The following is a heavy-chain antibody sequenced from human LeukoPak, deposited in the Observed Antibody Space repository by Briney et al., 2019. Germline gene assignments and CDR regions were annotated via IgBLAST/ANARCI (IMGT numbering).Heavy chain of an antibody. V-gene: IGHV1-69*04. Sequence: GSSVKVSCKAAGGTFISYAISWVRQAPGQGLEWMGRIIPILGIANYAQKFQGRGTITAYKYTTTAYMELSSLRAEDTAVYYCARDHVVVPAARFYNWFDPWGQGTLVTVSS. CDR1: GGTFISYA. CDR2: IIPILGIA. J-gene: IGHJ5*02. D-gene: IGHD2-2*01. CDR3: ARDHVVVPAARFYNWFDP.